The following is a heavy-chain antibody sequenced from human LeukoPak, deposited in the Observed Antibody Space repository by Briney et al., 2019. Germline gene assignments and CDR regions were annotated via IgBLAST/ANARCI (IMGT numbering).Heavy chain of an antibody. V-gene: IGHV1-18*01. J-gene: IGHJ4*02. Sequence: ASVKVSCKASGYTFTSYGISGVRQAPGQGLEWVGWISAYNGNTNYAQKLQGRVTMTTDTSTNTAYMELRSLRSDDTAVYYCARDHWSDDYVWGSYGYWGQGTLVTVSS. CDR3: ARDHWSDDYVWGSYGY. CDR2: ISAYNGNT. CDR1: GYTFTSYG. D-gene: IGHD3-16*01.